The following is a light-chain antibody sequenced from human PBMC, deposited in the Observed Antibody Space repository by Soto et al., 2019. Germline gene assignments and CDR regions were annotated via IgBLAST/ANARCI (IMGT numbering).Light chain of an antibody. V-gene: IGKV3-15*01. CDR1: QGFRSK. J-gene: IGKJ5*01. Sequence: EVVVTQAPATLSVSPGERVSLSCGASQGFRSKVAWYQQKPGQTPRVIIYDTSTRAADIPARFSGSGYGTYFTLTISSLQSEDFAVYYCQQYNIWRSITFGPGTRLEIK. CDR2: DTS. CDR3: QQYNIWRSIT.